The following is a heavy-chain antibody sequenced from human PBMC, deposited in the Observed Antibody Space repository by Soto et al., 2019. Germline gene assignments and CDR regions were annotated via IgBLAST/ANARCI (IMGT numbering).Heavy chain of an antibody. D-gene: IGHD2-2*01. CDR2: TYYRSKWYN. CDR3: AREVVVVPAGYYYGMDV. J-gene: IGHJ6*02. Sequence: SQTLSLTCAISGDSVSSNSAAWNWIRQSPSRGLEWLGRTYYRSKWYNDYAVSVKSRITINPDTSKNQFSPQLNSVTPEDTAVYYCAREVVVVPAGYYYGMDVWGQGTTVTVSS. V-gene: IGHV6-1*01. CDR1: GDSVSSNSAA.